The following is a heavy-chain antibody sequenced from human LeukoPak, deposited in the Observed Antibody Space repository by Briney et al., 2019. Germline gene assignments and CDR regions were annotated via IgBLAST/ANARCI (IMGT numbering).Heavy chain of an antibody. D-gene: IGHD3-22*01. Sequence: GASVKVSCKASGYTFTGYYMRWVRQAPGQGLEWMGWINPNSGGTNYAQKFQGWVTMTRDTSISTAYMELSRLRSDDTAVYYCARVGHYDSSGYYWYYFDYWGQGTLVTVSS. CDR2: INPNSGGT. J-gene: IGHJ4*02. V-gene: IGHV1-2*04. CDR3: ARVGHYDSSGYYWYYFDY. CDR1: GYTFTGYY.